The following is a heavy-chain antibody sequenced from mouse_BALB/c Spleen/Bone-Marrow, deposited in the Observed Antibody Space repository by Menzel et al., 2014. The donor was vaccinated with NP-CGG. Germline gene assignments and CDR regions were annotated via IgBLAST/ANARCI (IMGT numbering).Heavy chain of an antibody. D-gene: IGHD2-3*01. V-gene: IGHV1-18*01. CDR1: GYTFTEYT. CDR3: ARGWLLRRYFDY. Sequence: EVKLQESGPDLVKPGASVKISCKTSGYTFTEYTMHWVEQSHVKSLEWIGGINPNNGSTSYSQKFKGKATWTVDKSSSTAYMELRSLTSEDSAVYYCARGWLLRRYFDYWGQGTTLTVSS. CDR2: INPNNGST. J-gene: IGHJ2*01.